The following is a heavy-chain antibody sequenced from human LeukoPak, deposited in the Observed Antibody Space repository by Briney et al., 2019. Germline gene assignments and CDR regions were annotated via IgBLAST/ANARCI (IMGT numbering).Heavy chain of an antibody. D-gene: IGHD6-6*01. CDR2: INPKNGGT. CDR1: GYTFTAYY. Sequence: ASVKVSCKASGYTFTAYYMHWVRQAPGQGLEWMGWINPKNGGTNYAQKFQGRVTMTRDTSISTAYMELYSLTSDDTAVYYCARDLSSSSFWFDPWGQGTLVTVSS. J-gene: IGHJ5*02. CDR3: ARDLSSSSFWFDP. V-gene: IGHV1-2*02.